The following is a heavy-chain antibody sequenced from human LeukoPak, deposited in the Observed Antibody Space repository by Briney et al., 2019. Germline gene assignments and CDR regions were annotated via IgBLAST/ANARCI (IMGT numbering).Heavy chain of an antibody. CDR2: INHSGST. D-gene: IGHD3-10*01. J-gene: IGHJ4*02. Sequence: SETLSLTCAVYGGSFSGYYWSWIRQPPGKGLEWLGEINHSGSTNYNPSLRSRVTISVDTSKNQFSLKLSFVTATDTAVYYCARSPHYYGSGSQYYFDYWGQGTLVTVSS. V-gene: IGHV4-34*01. CDR3: ARSPHYYGSGSQYYFDY. CDR1: GGSFSGYY.